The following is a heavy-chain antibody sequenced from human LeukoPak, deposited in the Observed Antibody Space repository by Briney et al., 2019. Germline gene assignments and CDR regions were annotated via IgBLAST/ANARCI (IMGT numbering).Heavy chain of an antibody. CDR3: ARAHDRGYYYGFDY. V-gene: IGHV3-66*01. J-gene: IGHJ4*02. D-gene: IGHD3-22*01. Sequence: GGSLRLSCAASRFTVSSNYMSWVRQAPGKGLEWVSVIYSAGNTYYADSVQGRFTMSRENPENTLYLQMNSLRAEDTAVYYCARAHDRGYYYGFDYWGQGTLVTVSS. CDR2: IYSAGNT. CDR1: RFTVSSNY.